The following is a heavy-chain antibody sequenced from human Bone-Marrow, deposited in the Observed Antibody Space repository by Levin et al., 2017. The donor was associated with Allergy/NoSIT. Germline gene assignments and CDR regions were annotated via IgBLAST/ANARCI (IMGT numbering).Heavy chain of an antibody. J-gene: IGHJ5*02. V-gene: IGHV1-3*01. CDR2: INAGNGNT. Sequence: GESLKISCKASGYTFTSYAMHWVRQAPGQRLEWMGWINAGNGNTKYSQKFQGRVTITRDTSASTAYMELSSLRSEDTAVYYCARDRTGTTFPGWFDPWGQGTLVTVSS. CDR1: GYTFTSYA. D-gene: IGHD1-7*01. CDR3: ARDRTGTTFPGWFDP.